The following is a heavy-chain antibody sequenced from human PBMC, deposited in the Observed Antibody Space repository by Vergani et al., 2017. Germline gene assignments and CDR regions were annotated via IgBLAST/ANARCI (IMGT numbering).Heavy chain of an antibody. CDR3: ARHRGSGGFCPSSYFYGMDV. J-gene: IGHJ6*02. V-gene: IGHV4-38-2*01. CDR2: IHHSGDT. CDR1: DSSIMTNPY. D-gene: IGHD3-10*01. Sequence: QVQLQESGPGLVKPSETLTLTCAVSDSSIMTNPYWGWFRQSPGKGLEWIGCIHHSGDTHYNSSLKSRVSISIVSSSKFSLSLTSVTAADTAIYYCARHRGSGGFCPSSYFYGMDVLGHGTTVTVS.